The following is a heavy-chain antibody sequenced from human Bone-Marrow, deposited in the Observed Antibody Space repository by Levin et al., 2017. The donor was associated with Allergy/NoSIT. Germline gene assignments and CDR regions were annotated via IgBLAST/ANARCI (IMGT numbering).Heavy chain of an antibody. J-gene: IGHJ6*02. D-gene: IGHD2-2*02. CDR3: AREYCSSTSCYIVDYYYYGMDV. Sequence: LSLTCAASGFTFSSYAMHWVRQAPGKGLEWVAVISYDGSNKYYADSVKGRFTISRDNSKNTLYLQMNSLRAEDTAVYYCAREYCSSTSCYIVDYYYYGMDVWGQGTTVTVSS. CDR1: GFTFSSYA. V-gene: IGHV3-30-3*01. CDR2: ISYDGSNK.